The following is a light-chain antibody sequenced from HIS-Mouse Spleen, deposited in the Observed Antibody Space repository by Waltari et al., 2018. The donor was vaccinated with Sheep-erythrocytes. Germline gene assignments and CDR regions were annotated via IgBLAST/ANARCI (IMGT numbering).Light chain of an antibody. CDR3: CSYAGSYNHV. CDR1: SPSCGCVNV. CDR2: DVS. Sequence: QSALTPPRSVSGSPGQSVTISCPGTSPSCGCVNVVPWYQKHPGKAPKPMIYDVSRRPSGVPERFSGSKSGNTASLTISGLQAEDEADYYCCSYAGSYNHVFATGTKVTVL. J-gene: IGLJ1*01. V-gene: IGLV2-11*01.